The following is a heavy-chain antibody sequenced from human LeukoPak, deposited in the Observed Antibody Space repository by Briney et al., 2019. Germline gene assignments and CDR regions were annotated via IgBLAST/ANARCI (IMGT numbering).Heavy chain of an antibody. CDR3: ARRRCSSTSCYRDYYYYMDV. CDR2: INHSGST. D-gene: IGHD2-2*02. CDR1: GGSFSGYY. Sequence: SETLSLTCAVYGGSFSGYYWSWIRQPPGKGLEWIGEINHSGSTNYNPSLKSRVTISVDTSKNQFSPKLSSVTAADTAVYYCARRRCSSTSCYRDYYYYMDVWGKGTTVTVSS. J-gene: IGHJ6*03. V-gene: IGHV4-34*01.